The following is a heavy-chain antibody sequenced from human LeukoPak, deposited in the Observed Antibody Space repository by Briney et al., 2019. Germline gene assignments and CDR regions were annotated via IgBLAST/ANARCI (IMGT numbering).Heavy chain of an antibody. CDR3: ARGDGYNFFDY. Sequence: GGSLRLSCSASGFTFSHYAMHWVRQAPGKGLEYVSLIINTGDSAHYADSVKGRFTISRDNSKNTLYLQMKSLRAEDTAVYYCARGDGYNFFDYWGQGTLVTVSS. CDR2: IINTGDSA. D-gene: IGHD5-24*01. J-gene: IGHJ4*02. V-gene: IGHV3-64*04. CDR1: GFTFSHYA.